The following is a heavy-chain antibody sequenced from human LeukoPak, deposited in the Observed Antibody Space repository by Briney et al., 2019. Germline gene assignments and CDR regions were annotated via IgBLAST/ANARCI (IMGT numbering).Heavy chain of an antibody. CDR3: ARVVWYYDSSGYGAFDI. J-gene: IGHJ3*02. V-gene: IGHV4-59*01. CDR1: GGSISSYY. Sequence: PSETLSLTCTVSGGSISSYYWSWIRQPPGKGLEWIGYIYYSGSTNYNPSLKSRVTISVDTSKNQFSLKLSSVTAADTAVYYCARVVWYYDSSGYGAFDIWGQGTMVTVSS. D-gene: IGHD3-22*01. CDR2: IYYSGST.